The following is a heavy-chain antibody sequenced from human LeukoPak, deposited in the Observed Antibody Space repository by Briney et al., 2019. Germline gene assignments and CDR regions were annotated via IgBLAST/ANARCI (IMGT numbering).Heavy chain of an antibody. V-gene: IGHV3-21*01. CDR3: ARGRITMVRGVTDFDY. CDR2: ISNSSSYI. J-gene: IGHJ4*02. Sequence: GGSLRLSCAASGFTFSSYSMNWVRQAPGKGLEWVSSISNSSSYIYYADSVKGRFTISRDNAKNSLYLQMNSLRAEDTAVYYCARGRITMVRGVTDFDYWGQGTLVTVSS. CDR1: GFTFSSYS. D-gene: IGHD3-10*01.